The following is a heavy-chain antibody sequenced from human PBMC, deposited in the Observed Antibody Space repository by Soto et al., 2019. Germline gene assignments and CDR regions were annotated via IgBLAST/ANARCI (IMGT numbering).Heavy chain of an antibody. D-gene: IGHD3-3*01. V-gene: IGHV5-10-1*01. Sequence: GAALKITWKCSGYSFTRYWISWVRQMPGEGLEGLGRIEPSDSDTNYSPSFQGHVTISADKSISTAYLQWSGLQASDTAMYYCARHGVRDLDFWSGCPYYYYGMDVWGQGTTVTVSS. CDR3: ARHGVRDLDFWSGCPYYYYGMDV. CDR1: GYSFTRYW. J-gene: IGHJ6*02. CDR2: IEPSDSDT.